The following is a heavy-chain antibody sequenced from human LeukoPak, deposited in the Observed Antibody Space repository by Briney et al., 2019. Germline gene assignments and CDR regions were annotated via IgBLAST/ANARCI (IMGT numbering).Heavy chain of an antibody. V-gene: IGHV4-59*08. CDR3: ARLRGGGLWAFDI. CDR2: IYYSGST. Sequence: PSETLSLTCTVSGGSISSHYWSWIRQPPGKGLEWIGYIYYSGSTNYNPSLKSRVTISVDTSKNQFSLKLSSVTAADTAVYYCARLRGGGLWAFDIWGQGTMVTVSS. CDR1: GGSISSHY. J-gene: IGHJ3*02. D-gene: IGHD3-10*01.